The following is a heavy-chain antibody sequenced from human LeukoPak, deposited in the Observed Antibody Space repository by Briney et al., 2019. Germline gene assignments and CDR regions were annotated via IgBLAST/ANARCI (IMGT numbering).Heavy chain of an antibody. D-gene: IGHD1-26*01. CDR1: GFTFSSYG. Sequence: GGSLRLSCAASGFTFSSYGMHWVRQAPGKGLEWVAVISYDGSNKYYADSVKGRFTISRDNSKNTLYLQMNSLRAEDTAVYYCTRNREDDAFDIWGQGTMVTVSS. CDR2: ISYDGSNK. V-gene: IGHV3-30*03. J-gene: IGHJ3*02. CDR3: TRNREDDAFDI.